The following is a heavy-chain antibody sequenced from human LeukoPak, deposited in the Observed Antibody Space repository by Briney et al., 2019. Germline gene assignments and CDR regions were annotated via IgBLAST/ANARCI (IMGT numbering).Heavy chain of an antibody. CDR2: ITDDATT. CDR3: VRDRVGPDY. CDR1: GFTHSSDW. V-gene: IGHV3-74*03. J-gene: IGHJ4*02. Sequence: GGSLRLSCAASGFTHSSDWLHWLRQPPATGLVWVSRITDDATTTYADSVRGRFTISRDNAKNILYLQMNSLGAEDTAVYYCVRDRVGPDYWGQGTLVTVSS. D-gene: IGHD1-26*01.